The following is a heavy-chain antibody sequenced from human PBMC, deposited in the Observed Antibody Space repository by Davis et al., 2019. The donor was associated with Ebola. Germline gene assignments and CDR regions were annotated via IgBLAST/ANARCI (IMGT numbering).Heavy chain of an antibody. D-gene: IGHD6-13*01. Sequence: AASVQVSCKASGYTFTNYGITWVRQAPGQGLECMGWINPHNGNTNYAQNVQGRVIMTSDTATTTAYMEVGSLRSDDTAVYYCARLRQQLVGGFDPWGQGTLVTVSA. CDR1: GYTFTNYG. CDR2: INPHNGNT. J-gene: IGHJ5*02. V-gene: IGHV1-18*04. CDR3: ARLRQQLVGGFDP.